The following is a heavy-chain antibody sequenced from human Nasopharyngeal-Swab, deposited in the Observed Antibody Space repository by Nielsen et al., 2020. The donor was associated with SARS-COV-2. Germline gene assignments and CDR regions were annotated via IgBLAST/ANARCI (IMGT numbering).Heavy chain of an antibody. D-gene: IGHD3-22*01. V-gene: IGHV3-23*01. Sequence: GGSLRLSCAASGFTFNYFGMHWVRQAPGKGLEWVAAISGSGDISGSGGSTYYADSVKGRFTISRDNSKNTLYLQMNSLRAEDTAVYYCAKGGWYYDSSGNFFDYWGQGTLVTVSS. CDR2: ISGSGDISGSGGST. CDR1: GFTFNYFG. CDR3: AKGGWYYDSSGNFFDY. J-gene: IGHJ4*02.